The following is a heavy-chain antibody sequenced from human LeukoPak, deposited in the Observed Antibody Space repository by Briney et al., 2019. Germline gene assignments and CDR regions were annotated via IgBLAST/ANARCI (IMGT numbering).Heavy chain of an antibody. J-gene: IGHJ4*02. CDR1: GFTFNHAW. CDR3: ARSGLNRFDY. CDR2: FSGSGGST. V-gene: IGHV3-23*01. Sequence: GGSLRPSCAASGFTFNHAWMTWVRQAPGKGLEWVSTFSGSGGSTYYADSVKGRFSISRDNSKNTLYLQMNSLRAEDTAAYYCARSGLNRFDYWGQGTLVTVSS. D-gene: IGHD2-15*01.